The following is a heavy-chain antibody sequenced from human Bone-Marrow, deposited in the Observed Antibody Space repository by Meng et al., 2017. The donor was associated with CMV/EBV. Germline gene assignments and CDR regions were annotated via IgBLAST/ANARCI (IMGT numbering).Heavy chain of an antibody. CDR2: VRYDGTKG. CDR3: AKDYDFWNGDYGLGYFDY. V-gene: IGHV3-30*02. D-gene: IGHD3-3*01. Sequence: GESLKISCAASGFSLNIYGLHWVHQAPGKGLEWVAFVRYDGTKGHYADSVRGRFIMSRDNSKNTVYLQMNSLRPEDTAVYYCAKDYDFWNGDYGLGYFDYWGQGTLVTVSS. J-gene: IGHJ4*02. CDR1: GFSLNIYG.